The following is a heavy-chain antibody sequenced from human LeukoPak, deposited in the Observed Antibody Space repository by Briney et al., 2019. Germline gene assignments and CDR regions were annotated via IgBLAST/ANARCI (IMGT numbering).Heavy chain of an antibody. CDR2: LASDETNK. Sequence: GGSLRLSCAASGFTFSAFWMHWVRHAPGKGLMWVSRLASDETNKIYADSVKGRFTISRDNAKNTLYLQMNSLRVEDTGIYYCARDAGWGRLDSWGQGALVTVSS. J-gene: IGHJ4*02. CDR3: ARDAGWGRLDS. D-gene: IGHD3-16*01. CDR1: GFTFSAFW. V-gene: IGHV3-74*01.